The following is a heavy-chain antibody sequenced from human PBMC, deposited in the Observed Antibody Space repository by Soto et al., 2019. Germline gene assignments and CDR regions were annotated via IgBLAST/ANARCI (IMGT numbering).Heavy chain of an antibody. Sequence: TLSLTCTVSGGSISSGDYYWSWIRQPPGKGLEWIGYIYYSGSTYYNPSLKSRVTISVDTSKNQFSLKLSSVTAADTAVYYCAREPKELWFGVAWGQGTLVTVSS. CDR3: AREPKELWFGVA. V-gene: IGHV4-30-4*01. D-gene: IGHD3-10*01. CDR2: IYYSGST. CDR1: GGSISSGDYY. J-gene: IGHJ5*02.